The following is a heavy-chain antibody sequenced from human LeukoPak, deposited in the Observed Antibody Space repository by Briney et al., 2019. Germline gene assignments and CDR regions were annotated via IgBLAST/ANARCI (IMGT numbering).Heavy chain of an antibody. D-gene: IGHD3-10*01. V-gene: IGHV3-48*02. CDR3: ARGGGARPDY. J-gene: IGHJ4*02. Sequence: AGGSLRLSCTASGFTFSSYGMNRVRQAPGKGLKWVSYISSSSSAINYADSVKGRFTISRDNAKNSLFLQMNSLRDEDTAMYYCARGGGARPDYWGQGTLVTVSS. CDR2: ISSSSSAI. CDR1: GFTFSSYG.